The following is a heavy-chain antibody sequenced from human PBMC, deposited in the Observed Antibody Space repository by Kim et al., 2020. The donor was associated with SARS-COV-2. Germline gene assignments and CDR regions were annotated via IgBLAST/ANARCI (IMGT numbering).Heavy chain of an antibody. CDR1: GCTFTSYD. CDR3: ARAQGGFSYADYYY. Sequence: SVKVSCKASGCTFTSYDISWVRQAPGQGLEWMGGINPIIGKANYAQKFQGRVTITANTSMSTAHMELSSLRSEDTAVYYCARAQGGFSYADYYYWG. J-gene: IGHJ4*01. CDR2: INPIIGKA. V-gene: IGHV1-69*10. D-gene: IGHD2-2*01.